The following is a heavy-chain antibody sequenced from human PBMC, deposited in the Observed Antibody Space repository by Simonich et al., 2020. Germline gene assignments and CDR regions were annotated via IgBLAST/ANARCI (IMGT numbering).Heavy chain of an antibody. D-gene: IGHD5-12*01. V-gene: IGHV3-48*01. Sequence: EVQLVESGGGLVQPGGSLRLSCAASGFTFSSYSMNWVRRAPGKGLEWVSYISSSSSTIDYADSVKGRFTISRDNAKNSLYLQMNSLRAEDTAVYYCARDSSYYAFDIWGQGTMVTVSS. CDR1: GFTFSSYS. J-gene: IGHJ3*02. CDR3: ARDSSYYAFDI. CDR2: ISSSSSTI.